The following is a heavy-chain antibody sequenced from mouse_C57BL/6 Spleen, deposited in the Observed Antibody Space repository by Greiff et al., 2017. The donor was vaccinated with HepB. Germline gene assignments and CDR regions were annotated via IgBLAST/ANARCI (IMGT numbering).Heavy chain of an antibody. V-gene: IGHV3-6*01. J-gene: IGHJ1*03. Sequence: EVKLVESGPGLVKPSQSLSLTCSVTGYSITSGYYWNWIRQFPGNKLEWMGYISYDGSNNYNPSLKNRISITRDTSKNQFFLKLNSVTTEDTATYYCARDLTYYGPFDVWGTGTTVTVSS. CDR3: ARDLTYYGPFDV. CDR2: ISYDGSN. D-gene: IGHD2-10*01. CDR1: GYSITSGYY.